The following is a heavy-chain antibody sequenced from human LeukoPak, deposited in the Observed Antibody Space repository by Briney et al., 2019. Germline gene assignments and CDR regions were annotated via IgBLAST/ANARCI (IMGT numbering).Heavy chain of an antibody. CDR3: ARTMVRGVRGAFDI. Sequence: PSETLSLMCTVWVGPISSYYGSWIRHPPGEGLEWIGYLCYSWCTNFNRFLKSRVTISVDTSKNQFSLKLSSVTAADTAVYYCARTMVRGVRGAFDIWGQGTMVTVSS. V-gene: IGHV4-59*01. D-gene: IGHD3-10*01. CDR2: LCYSWCT. J-gene: IGHJ3*02. CDR1: VGPISSYY.